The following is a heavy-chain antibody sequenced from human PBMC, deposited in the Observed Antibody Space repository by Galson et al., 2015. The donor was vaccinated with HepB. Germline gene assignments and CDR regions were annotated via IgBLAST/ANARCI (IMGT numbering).Heavy chain of an antibody. CDR2: INAGNGKT. V-gene: IGHV1-3*01. J-gene: IGHJ6*02. D-gene: IGHD2/OR15-2a*01. CDR1: GYTFTSYA. CDR3: ARDRASMAYFYGLDV. Sequence: SVKVSCKASGYTFTSYAMHWVRQASGRRLEWMGWINAGNGKTKYSQNFQGRVTIIRDTSASTAYMELSSLRSEDTAVYYCARDRASMAYFYGLDVWGQGTTVTVSS.